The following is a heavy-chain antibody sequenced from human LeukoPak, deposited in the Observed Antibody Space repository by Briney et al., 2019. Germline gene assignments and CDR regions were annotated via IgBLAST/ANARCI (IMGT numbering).Heavy chain of an antibody. Sequence: SETLSLTCNVSSGSLSGYSWSWIRQPPEKGLEWIGYIRYSGSTNYNPSLQSRVTMSLDTSKNHFSLKLSSVTAAGTAVYYCARARNCGGDCGIDYWGQGTLVTVSS. CDR2: IRYSGST. V-gene: IGHV4-59*01. CDR3: ARARNCGGDCGIDY. J-gene: IGHJ4*02. CDR1: SGSLSGYS. D-gene: IGHD2-21*02.